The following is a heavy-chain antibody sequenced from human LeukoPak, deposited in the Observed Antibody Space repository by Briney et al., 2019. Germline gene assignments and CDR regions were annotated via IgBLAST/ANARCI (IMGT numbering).Heavy chain of an antibody. D-gene: IGHD1-26*01. CDR3: AKVRVESTYSFAPPDAFDF. V-gene: IGHV3-23*01. J-gene: IGHJ3*01. CDR1: GFTFSSYA. CDR2: ISHSGGST. Sequence: AGGSLRLSCAASGFTFSSYAMSRVRQAPGKGLEWVSGISHSGGSTYYADSVKGRFTISRDNSENTVYLQTNSLRAEDTAVYYCAKVRVESTYSFAPPDAFDFWGQGTLVTVSS.